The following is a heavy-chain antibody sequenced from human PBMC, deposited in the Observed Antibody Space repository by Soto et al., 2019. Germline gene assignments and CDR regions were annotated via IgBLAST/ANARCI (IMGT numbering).Heavy chain of an antibody. D-gene: IGHD2-21*01. CDR2: IYHSGST. CDR3: ARGNVMATDY. CDR1: GGSISSGGYS. V-gene: IGHV4-30-2*01. J-gene: IGHJ4*01. Sequence: SETLSLTCAVSGGSISSGGYSWSWIRQPPGKGLEWIGYIYHSGSTYYNPSLKSRVTISVDRSKNQFSLKLSSVTAADTAVYYCARGNVMATDYLDHGTLVTVS.